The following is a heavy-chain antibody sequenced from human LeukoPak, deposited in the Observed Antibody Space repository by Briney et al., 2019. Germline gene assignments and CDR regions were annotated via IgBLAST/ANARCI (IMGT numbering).Heavy chain of an antibody. J-gene: IGHJ4*02. CDR2: INWNGGST. CDR1: GFTFDDYG. CDR3: ARDDAPIAGLGELLLLFDY. D-gene: IGHD3-10*01. Sequence: PGGSLRLSCAASGFTFDDYGMSWVRQAPGKGLEWVSGINWNGGSTGYADSVKGRFTISRDNAKNSLYLQMNSLRAEDTALYYCARDDAPIAGLGELLLLFDYGGQGPLVTVPS. V-gene: IGHV3-20*04.